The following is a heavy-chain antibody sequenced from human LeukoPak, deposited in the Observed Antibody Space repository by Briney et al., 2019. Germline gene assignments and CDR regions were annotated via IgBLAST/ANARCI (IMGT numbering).Heavy chain of an antibody. D-gene: IGHD2/OR15-2a*01. CDR2: FDPEDGET. Sequence: ASVKVSCKVSGYTLTELSMHWVRQAPGKGLEWMGGFDPEDGETIYAQKFQGRVTMTEHTSTDTAYMELSSLRSEDTAVYYCARGPFQAPYYYYCYYMDVWGKGTTVTVSS. V-gene: IGHV1-24*01. CDR1: GYTLTELS. J-gene: IGHJ6*03. CDR3: ARGPFQAPYYYYCYYMDV.